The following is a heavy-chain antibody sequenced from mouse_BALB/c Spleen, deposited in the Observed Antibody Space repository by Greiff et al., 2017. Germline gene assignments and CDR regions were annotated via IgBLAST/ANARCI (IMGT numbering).Heavy chain of an antibody. Sequence: DVMLVESGGGLVQPGGSRKLSCAASGFTFSSFGMHWVRQAPEKGLEWVAYISSGSSTIYYADTVKGRFTISRDNPKNTLFLQMTSLRSEDTAMYYCARGDRYGYYFDYWGQGTTLTVSS. D-gene: IGHD2-14*01. CDR2: ISSGSSTI. J-gene: IGHJ2*01. V-gene: IGHV5-17*02. CDR3: ARGDRYGYYFDY. CDR1: GFTFSSFG.